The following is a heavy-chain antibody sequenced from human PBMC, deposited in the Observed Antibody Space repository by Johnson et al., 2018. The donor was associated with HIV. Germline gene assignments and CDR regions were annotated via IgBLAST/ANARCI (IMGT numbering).Heavy chain of an antibody. V-gene: IGHV3-30-3*01. CDR2: ISYDESNK. CDR3: AKDKPGVSHAFDV. Sequence: QVQLVESGGDLVQPGGSLRLSCAASGFTFSSYAMHWVRQAPGKGLEWVAAISYDESNKHYADSVKGRFTISRDNSKNTLYLQMNSLRAEDTAVYDCAKDKPGVSHAFDVWGQGTMVTVSS. D-gene: IGHD1-14*01. CDR1: GFTFSSYA. J-gene: IGHJ3*01.